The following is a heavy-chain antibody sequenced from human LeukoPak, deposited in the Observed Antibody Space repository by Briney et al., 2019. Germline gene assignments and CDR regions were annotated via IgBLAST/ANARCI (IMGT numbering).Heavy chain of an antibody. CDR3: ACIAAAGTVDY. J-gene: IGHJ4*02. CDR2: IYHSGTT. D-gene: IGHD6-13*01. Sequence: SETLSLTCTVSDFSISRGYYWGWIRQPPGKGLECIGTIYHSGTTYYSPSLKTRVTISVDTSKNQFSLKLSSVTALDTAVYYCACIAAAGTVDYWGQGTLVTVSS. CDR1: DFSISRGYY. V-gene: IGHV4-38-2*02.